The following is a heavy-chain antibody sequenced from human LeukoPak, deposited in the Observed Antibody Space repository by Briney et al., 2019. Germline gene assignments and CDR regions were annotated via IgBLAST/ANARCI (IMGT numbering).Heavy chain of an antibody. CDR3: ARLNSRYSSYLQFNFDY. CDR1: GYSFTSYW. V-gene: IGHV5-51*01. CDR2: IYPGDSNT. D-gene: IGHD6-19*01. Sequence: GESLQSSCKGSGYSFTSYWVGWVRQMPGKGLEWMGIIYPGDSNTKYSPSFQGQVTISADKSISTAYLQWSSLKASDTAMYYCARLNSRYSSYLQFNFDYWGQGTLVTVSS. J-gene: IGHJ4*02.